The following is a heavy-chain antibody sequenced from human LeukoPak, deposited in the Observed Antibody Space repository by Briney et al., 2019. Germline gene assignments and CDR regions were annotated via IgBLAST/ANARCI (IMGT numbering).Heavy chain of an antibody. Sequence: PGGSLRLSCAASGSTFSYTWMSWVRQAPGKGLEWVGRIKSKTDGGTTDYAAPVKGRFTISRDDSENTLYLQMNGLRAEDTAVYYCTTELRWELLSLNYWGQGALVTVSS. D-gene: IGHD1-26*01. V-gene: IGHV3-15*01. CDR1: GSTFSYTW. CDR2: IKSKTDGGTT. CDR3: TTELRWELLSLNY. J-gene: IGHJ4*02.